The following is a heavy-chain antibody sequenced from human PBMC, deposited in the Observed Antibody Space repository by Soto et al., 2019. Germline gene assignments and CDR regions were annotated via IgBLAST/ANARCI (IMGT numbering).Heavy chain of an antibody. CDR2: ISGSGGST. Sequence: QPGGSLRLSCAASGFTFSSYAMSWVRQAPGKGLEWVSAISGSGGSTHYADSVKGRFTISRDNSKNTLYLQMNSLRAEDTAVYYCATKLASGVRGVIITGPYFDYWGQGTLVTVSS. CDR3: ATKLASGVRGVIITGPYFDY. V-gene: IGHV3-23*01. CDR1: GFTFSSYA. J-gene: IGHJ4*02. D-gene: IGHD3-10*01.